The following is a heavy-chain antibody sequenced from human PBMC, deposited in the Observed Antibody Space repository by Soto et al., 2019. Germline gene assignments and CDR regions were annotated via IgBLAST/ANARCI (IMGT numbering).Heavy chain of an antibody. CDR2: INAGNGNT. J-gene: IGHJ3*02. D-gene: IGHD6-19*01. V-gene: IGHV1-3*01. Sequence: GASVKVSCKASGYTFTSYAMHWVRQAPGQRLEWMGWINAGNGNTKYPQKFQGRVTITRDTSASTAYMELSSLRSEDTAVYYCASPHPRAGTDAFDIWGQGTMVTVSS. CDR3: ASPHPRAGTDAFDI. CDR1: GYTFTSYA.